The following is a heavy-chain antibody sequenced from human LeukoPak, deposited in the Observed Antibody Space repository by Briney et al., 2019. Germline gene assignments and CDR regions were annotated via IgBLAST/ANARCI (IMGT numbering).Heavy chain of an antibody. CDR3: ARLNWNESGFDY. CDR2: IYYSGST. J-gene: IGHJ4*02. Sequence: SETLSLTCTVSGGSISSSSYYWGWIRQPPGKGLEWIGSIYYSGSTYYNPSLKSRVTISVDTSKNQFSLKLSSVTAADTAVYYCARLNWNESGFDYWGQGTLGTVSS. D-gene: IGHD1-1*01. V-gene: IGHV4-39*01. CDR1: GGSISSSSYY.